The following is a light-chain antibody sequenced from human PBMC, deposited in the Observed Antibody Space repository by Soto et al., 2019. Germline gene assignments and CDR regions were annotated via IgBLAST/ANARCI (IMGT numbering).Light chain of an antibody. CDR3: QQRYTAPRA. CDR2: AAS. CDR1: QSIKNY. V-gene: IGKV1-39*01. Sequence: DIQMTQSPSSLSASVGDRVTITCRASQSIKNYLNWYQQKPGKAPKLLIYAASSLKSGVPSRFSASGSGTDFTLTISSLQPEEFATYYCQQRYTAPRAFGQGTKVEIK. J-gene: IGKJ1*01.